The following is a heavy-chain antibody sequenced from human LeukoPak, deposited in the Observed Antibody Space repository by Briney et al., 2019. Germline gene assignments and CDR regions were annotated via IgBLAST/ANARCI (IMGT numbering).Heavy chain of an antibody. Sequence: RGSLRLSCAASGFTVSSNYMSWVRQAPGKGLEWASAISGGGGTTFYADSVKGRFTISRDDSKNTLYLQMNSLRAEDTAVYHCAKDRFVGRWQESDYLGQGTLVTVSS. V-gene: IGHV3-23*01. J-gene: IGHJ4*02. CDR2: ISGGGGTT. D-gene: IGHD3-10*01. CDR3: AKDRFVGRWQESDY. CDR1: GFTVSSNY.